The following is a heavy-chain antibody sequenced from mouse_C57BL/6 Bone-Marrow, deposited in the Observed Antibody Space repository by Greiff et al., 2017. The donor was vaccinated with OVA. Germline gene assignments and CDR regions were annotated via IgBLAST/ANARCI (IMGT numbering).Heavy chain of an antibody. CDR1: GFTFSDYG. J-gene: IGHJ2*01. CDR3: ARGGVAYYFDY. CDR2: IRSGSSTI. V-gene: IGHV5-17*01. Sequence: EVQLVESGGGLVKPGGSLKLSCAAPGFTFSDYGMHWVRQAPEKGLEWVAYIRSGSSTIYYADTVKGRFTISRDNAKNTLFLQMTSLRSEDTAMYYCARGGVAYYFDYWGQGTTLTVSS.